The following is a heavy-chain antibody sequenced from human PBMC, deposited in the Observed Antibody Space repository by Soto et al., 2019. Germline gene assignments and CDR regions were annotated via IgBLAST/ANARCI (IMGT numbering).Heavy chain of an antibody. V-gene: IGHV4-39*02. Sequence: QLQLQESGPGLVKPSETLSLTCTVSGGSISSSSYYWGWIRQPPGKGLEWIGSIYYSGSTYYNPSRKSRSPISVDTSKNHFSLKLSSVTAADTAVYYCATQEVGGSYVYTFDPWGQGTLVTVSS. CDR3: ATQEVGGSYVYTFDP. J-gene: IGHJ5*02. CDR2: IYYSGST. CDR1: GGSISSSSYY. D-gene: IGHD1-26*01.